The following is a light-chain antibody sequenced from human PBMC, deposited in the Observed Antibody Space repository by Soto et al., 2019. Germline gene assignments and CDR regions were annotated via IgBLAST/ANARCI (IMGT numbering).Light chain of an antibody. Sequence: QSALTQPRSVSGSPGQSVTISCTGTGSDVGGYNYVSWYQQHPGKAPKLMIYDVTKRPSGVPDRFSGSKSGSTASLTISGLRAEDEADYYCCSYAGSNTLLFGGGTKLTVL. V-gene: IGLV2-11*01. CDR1: GSDVGGYNY. J-gene: IGLJ2*01. CDR2: DVT. CDR3: CSYAGSNTLL.